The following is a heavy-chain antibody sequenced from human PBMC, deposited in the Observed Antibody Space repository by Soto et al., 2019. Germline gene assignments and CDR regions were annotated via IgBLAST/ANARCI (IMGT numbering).Heavy chain of an antibody. CDR1: GYTFTSYY. Sequence: ASVKVSCTASGYTFTSYYMHWVRQAPGQGLEWMGIINPSGGSTSYAQKFQGRVTMTRDTSTSTVYMELSSLRSEDTAVYYCARSLLGDYVAYWGQGTLVTVSS. J-gene: IGHJ4*02. CDR2: INPSGGST. CDR3: ARSLLGDYVAY. D-gene: IGHD2-21*02. V-gene: IGHV1-46*01.